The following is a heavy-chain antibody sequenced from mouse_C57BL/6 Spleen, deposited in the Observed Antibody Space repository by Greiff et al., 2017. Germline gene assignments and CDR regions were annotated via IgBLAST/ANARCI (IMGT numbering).Heavy chain of an antibody. J-gene: IGHJ4*01. Sequence: QVQLKQPGAELVRPGSSVKLSCKASGYTFTSYWMDWVKQRPGQGLEWIGNIYPSDSETHYNQQFKDKATLTVDKSSGTAYMQLSSLTSEDSAVYYCARGGYGSNYYAMDYWGQGTSVTVSS. V-gene: IGHV1-61*01. CDR2: IYPSDSET. D-gene: IGHD1-1*02. CDR3: ARGGYGSNYYAMDY. CDR1: GYTFTSYW.